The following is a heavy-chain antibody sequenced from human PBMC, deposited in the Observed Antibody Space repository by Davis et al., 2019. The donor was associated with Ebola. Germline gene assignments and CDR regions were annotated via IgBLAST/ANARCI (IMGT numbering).Heavy chain of an antibody. CDR2: LSWNSGSI. D-gene: IGHD6-19*01. J-gene: IGHJ4*02. CDR3: AKGTTERYSSLPDY. Sequence: PGGSLRLSCAASGFTFDDYPMHWVRQAPGRGLEWISSLSWNSGSIDYADSVKGRFSISRDNAKNSLYLQMNSLRGEDTALYYCAKGTTERYSSLPDYWGQGTLVTVSS. V-gene: IGHV3-9*01. CDR1: GFTFDDYP.